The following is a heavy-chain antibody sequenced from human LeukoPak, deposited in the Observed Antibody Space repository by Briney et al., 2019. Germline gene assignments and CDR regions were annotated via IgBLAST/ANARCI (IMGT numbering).Heavy chain of an antibody. J-gene: IGHJ4*02. Sequence: GGSLRLSCAASGFTVSSNYMSWVRQAPGKGLEWVSVLYSGGSTYYADSVKGRFIISRDNSKNTLYLQMNSLRAEDTAVYYCAREVAAAFHDYWGQGTLVTVSS. CDR2: LYSGGST. CDR1: GFTVSSNY. V-gene: IGHV3-53*01. CDR3: AREVAAAFHDY. D-gene: IGHD6-13*01.